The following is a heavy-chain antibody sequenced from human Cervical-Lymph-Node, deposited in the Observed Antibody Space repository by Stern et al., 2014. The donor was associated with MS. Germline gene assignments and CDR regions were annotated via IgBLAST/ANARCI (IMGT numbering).Heavy chain of an antibody. CDR3: ARQLGHSNFLHY. Sequence: EVQLVQSGAGVKRPGQSLQISCRASGYSFTNYWVPWVRQKPGKGLEWMGIIHPGDSEVRYRPSFQGRVTMSVDRSINTAYLQWSSLQPSDTAMYYCARQLGHSNFLHYWGQGVLVTVSS. V-gene: IGHV5-51*01. CDR2: IHPGDSEV. CDR1: GYSFTNYW. J-gene: IGHJ4*02. D-gene: IGHD4-11*01.